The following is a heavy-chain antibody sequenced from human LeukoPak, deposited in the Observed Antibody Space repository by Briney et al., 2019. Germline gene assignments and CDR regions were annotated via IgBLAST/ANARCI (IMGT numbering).Heavy chain of an antibody. Sequence: GGSLRLSCAASGFTFSSYWMHWVRQAPGKGLVWVSRTNSDGSSTSYADSVKGRFTISRDNAKNTLYLQMNSLRAEDTAVYYCAKERYEAFDYWGQGTLVTVSS. CDR1: GFTFSSYW. CDR2: TNSDGSST. CDR3: AKERYEAFDY. J-gene: IGHJ4*02. D-gene: IGHD3-3*01. V-gene: IGHV3-74*01.